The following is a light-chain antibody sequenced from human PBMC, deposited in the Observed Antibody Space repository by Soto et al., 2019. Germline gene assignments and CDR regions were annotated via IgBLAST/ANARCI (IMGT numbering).Light chain of an antibody. Sequence: EIELTQSPGTLSLSPGERATLSCRASQSVGSNLAWYQQKPGQPPRLLIYGASTRATGIPARFSGSGSGTEFTLTISSLQSEDFAVYYCQQYNNWLLTFGGGTKVDIK. J-gene: IGKJ4*01. CDR1: QSVGSN. V-gene: IGKV3-15*01. CDR3: QQYNNWLLT. CDR2: GAS.